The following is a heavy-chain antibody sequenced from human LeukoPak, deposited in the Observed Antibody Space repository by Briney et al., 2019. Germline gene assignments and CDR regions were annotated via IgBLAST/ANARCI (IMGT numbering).Heavy chain of an antibody. CDR3: IRDFRSADL. V-gene: IGHV3-74*01. CDR2: IYVDGRTT. Sequence: GGSLRLSCVASGFTFSNYWMHWVRQPPGKGLVWVSRIYVDGRTTNYADSVKGRFTISRDNAKNTVYLEMNSLCVEDTATYYCIRDFRSADLWGQGTLVTVTS. J-gene: IGHJ5*02. CDR1: GFTFSNYW.